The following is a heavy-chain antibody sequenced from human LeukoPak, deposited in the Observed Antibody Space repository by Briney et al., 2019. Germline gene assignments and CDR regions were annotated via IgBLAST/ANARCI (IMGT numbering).Heavy chain of an antibody. Sequence: ASVKVSCKTSGYTFIYYYMHWVRRAPGEGLEWMGWINPHSGDTSYAQKFQGRVTMTKDTPITTLYMELSRLTSDDTAVYYCARSVLAAARKRYFDYWGQGTLVTVSS. V-gene: IGHV1-2*02. CDR3: ARSVLAAARKRYFDY. CDR2: INPHSGDT. J-gene: IGHJ4*02. D-gene: IGHD6-13*01. CDR1: GYTFIYYY.